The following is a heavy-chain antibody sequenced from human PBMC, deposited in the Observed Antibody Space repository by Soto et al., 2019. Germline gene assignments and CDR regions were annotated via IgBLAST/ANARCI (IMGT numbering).Heavy chain of an antibody. CDR3: ARELGYCSGGSCYMDGAFDF. CDR1: GSTFSSYA. J-gene: IGHJ3*01. D-gene: IGHD2-15*01. CDR2: ISGSGDST. Sequence: EVQLWESGGGLVQPGGSLRLSCAASGSTFSSYAMSWVRQAPGKGLEWVSVISGSGDSTYYADSVKGRFTISRDNSKNTLYVQMNSLRAEDTAVYYCARELGYCSGGSCYMDGAFDFWVQGTMVTVSS. V-gene: IGHV3-23*01.